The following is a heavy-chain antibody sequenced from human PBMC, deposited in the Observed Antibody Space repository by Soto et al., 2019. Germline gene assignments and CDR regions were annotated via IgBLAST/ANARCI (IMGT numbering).Heavy chain of an antibody. V-gene: IGHV3-23*01. CDR2: ISGNGGST. CDR3: AVVVGDGNDYYDF. D-gene: IGHD3-22*01. Sequence: EVQLLESGGGLVQPGGSLRLSCAASGFTFSSCAMGWVRQAPGKGLEWVSGISGNGGSTYYADSVKGRFTISRDTSKNTLYLQMDSLRAEDTAIYYCAVVVGDGNDYYDFWGQGTLVTVSS. J-gene: IGHJ4*02. CDR1: GFTFSSCA.